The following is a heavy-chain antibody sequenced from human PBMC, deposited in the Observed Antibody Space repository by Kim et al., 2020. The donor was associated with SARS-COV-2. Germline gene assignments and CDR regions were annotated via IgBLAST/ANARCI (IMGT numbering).Heavy chain of an antibody. V-gene: IGHV1-18*01. D-gene: IGHD3-10*01. CDR3: ARGTGASFWGVTLFDY. Sequence: KLQGRVTMTTDTSTSTAYMELRSLRSDDTAVYYCARGTGASFWGVTLFDYWGQGTLVTVSS. J-gene: IGHJ4*02.